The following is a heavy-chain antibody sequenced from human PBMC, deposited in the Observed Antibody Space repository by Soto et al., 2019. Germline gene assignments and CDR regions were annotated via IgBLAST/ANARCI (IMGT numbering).Heavy chain of an antibody. CDR2: IYYSGST. CDR1: GGSISSGGYY. D-gene: IGHD6-13*01. J-gene: IGHJ6*02. CDR3: ARESAAAGTDYYYGMDV. V-gene: IGHV4-31*03. Sequence: SETLSLTCTVSGGSISSGGYYWSWIRQHPGKGLEWIGYIYYSGSTYYNPSLKSRVTISVDTSKNQFSLKLSSVTAADTAVYYCARESAAAGTDYYYGMDVWGQGTTVTVSS.